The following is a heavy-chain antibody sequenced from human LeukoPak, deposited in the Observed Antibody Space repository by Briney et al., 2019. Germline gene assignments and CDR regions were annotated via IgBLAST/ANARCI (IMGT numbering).Heavy chain of an antibody. CDR1: GFTFSSYW. D-gene: IGHD5-12*01. Sequence: PGGSLRLSCAASGFTFSSYWMSWVRQAPGKGLEWVAVISYDGSNKHNADSVKGRFTISRDNSENTLYLQMNSLRAEDTAVYYCARGTYSGYDAVFDYWGQGTLVTVSS. CDR3: ARGTYSGYDAVFDY. J-gene: IGHJ4*02. CDR2: ISYDGSNK. V-gene: IGHV3-30*03.